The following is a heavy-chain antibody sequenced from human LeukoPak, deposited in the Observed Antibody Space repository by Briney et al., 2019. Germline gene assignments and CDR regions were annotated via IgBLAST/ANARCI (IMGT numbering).Heavy chain of an antibody. CDR3: AHRAFSTAAARPNFDY. Sequence: VSGPTLVKPTQTLTLTWTFSGFSLSTSGGGVGWIRQPPGEALEGLALIHWNDDTRYSPSLKSRLTITKDTSKNQVVLTMTNMHPVDTATYYCAHRAFSTAAARPNFDYWGQGTLVTVSS. CDR1: GFSLSTSGGG. D-gene: IGHD6-13*01. J-gene: IGHJ4*02. V-gene: IGHV2-5*01. CDR2: IHWNDDT.